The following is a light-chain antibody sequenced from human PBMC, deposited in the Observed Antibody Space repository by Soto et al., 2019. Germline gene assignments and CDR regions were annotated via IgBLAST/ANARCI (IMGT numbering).Light chain of an antibody. Sequence: SFLASQSVSNRYLAWWQQKPGQAPRLLIYGASRRAAGIPDRFSGCESKTEFDLSMRRRHSGCSAVSFCHHHATSGTFAQGTKVDIK. CDR1: QSVSNRY. V-gene: IGKV3-20*01. J-gene: IGKJ1*01. CDR3: HHHATSGT. CDR2: GAS.